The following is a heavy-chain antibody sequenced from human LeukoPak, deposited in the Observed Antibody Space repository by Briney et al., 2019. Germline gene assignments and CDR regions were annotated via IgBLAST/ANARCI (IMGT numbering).Heavy chain of an antibody. D-gene: IGHD2-2*01. V-gene: IGHV4-59*01. Sequence: KPSETLSLTCTVSGGSISSYYWSWIRQPPGKGLEWIGYIYYSGSTNYNPSLKSRVTISVDTSKNQFSLKLSSVTAADTAVYYCAREYCSSSSCFHYSYYYFMDVWGKGTKVTVSS. CDR2: IYYSGST. CDR1: GGSISSYY. J-gene: IGHJ6*04. CDR3: AREYCSSSSCFHYSYYYFMDV.